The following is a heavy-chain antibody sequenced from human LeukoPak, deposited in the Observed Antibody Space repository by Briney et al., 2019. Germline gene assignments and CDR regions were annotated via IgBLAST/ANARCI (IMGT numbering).Heavy chain of an antibody. CDR1: GGSIGSYY. V-gene: IGHV4-59*01. Sequence: PSETLSLTCTVSGGSIGSYYWSWIRQPPGKGLEWIGYIYYSGSTNYNPSLKSRVTISVDTSKNQFSLKLSSVTAADTAVYYCAREWRGYSGYDPGRYFDYWGQGTLVTVSS. J-gene: IGHJ4*02. CDR2: IYYSGST. D-gene: IGHD5-12*01. CDR3: AREWRGYSGYDPGRYFDY.